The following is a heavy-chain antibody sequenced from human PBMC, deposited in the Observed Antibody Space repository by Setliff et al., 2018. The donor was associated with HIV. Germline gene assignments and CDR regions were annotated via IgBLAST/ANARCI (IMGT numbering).Heavy chain of an antibody. CDR2: IFHSGTT. V-gene: IGHV4-39*07. Sequence: TSETLSLTCTVSGDSFGSNTNHWGWIRQPPGKGLEGIGNIFHSGTTYYNPSRKSRFTIAIDTSKKQFSLKLSSVTAADTAVYYCARGYYKFWSGSKSDYFDYWGQGTLVTVSS. D-gene: IGHD3-3*01. CDR3: ARGYYKFWSGSKSDYFDY. J-gene: IGHJ4*02. CDR1: GDSFGSNTNH.